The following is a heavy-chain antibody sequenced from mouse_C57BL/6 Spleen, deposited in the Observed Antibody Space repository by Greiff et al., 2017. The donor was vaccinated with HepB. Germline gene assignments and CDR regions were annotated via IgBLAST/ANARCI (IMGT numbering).Heavy chain of an antibody. D-gene: IGHD2-4*01. CDR3: TRDDYAWFAY. V-gene: IGHV5-9-1*02. Sequence: EVKLVESGEGLVKPGGSLKLSCAASGFTFSSYAMSWVRQTPEKRLEWVAYISSGGDYIYYADTGKGRFTISRDNARNTLYLQMSSLKSEDTAMYYCTRDDYAWFAYWGQGTLVTVSA. CDR1: GFTFSSYA. CDR2: ISSGGDYI. J-gene: IGHJ3*01.